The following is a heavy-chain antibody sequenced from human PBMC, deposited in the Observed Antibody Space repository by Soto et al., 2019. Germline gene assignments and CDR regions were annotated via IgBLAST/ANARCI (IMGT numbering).Heavy chain of an antibody. Sequence: GGSLRLSCAASGFTFSSYEMSWVRQAPGKGLEWVSYINSGGGSIYYADSVKGRFTISRDNAKNSLFLQMNSLTAEDTAVYYCARDDDSSFRSRAFDNWGQGIMITVSS. J-gene: IGHJ3*02. CDR3: ARDDDSSFRSRAFDN. CDR1: GFTFSSYE. D-gene: IGHD3-22*01. CDR2: INSGGGSI. V-gene: IGHV3-48*03.